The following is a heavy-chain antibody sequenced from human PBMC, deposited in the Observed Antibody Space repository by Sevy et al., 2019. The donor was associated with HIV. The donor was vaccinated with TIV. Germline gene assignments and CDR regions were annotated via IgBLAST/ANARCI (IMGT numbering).Heavy chain of an antibody. CDR2: IRSKAYGGTT. Sequence: GSLRLSCTASGFTFGDYAMSWFRQAPGKGLEWVGFIRSKAYGGTTEYAASVKGRFTISRDDSKSIAYLQMNSLKTEDTAVYYCTRAGVDYDFWSGYSYYNWFDPWGQGTLVTVSS. CDR1: GFTFGDYA. J-gene: IGHJ5*02. CDR3: TRAGVDYDFWSGYSYYNWFDP. D-gene: IGHD3-3*01. V-gene: IGHV3-49*03.